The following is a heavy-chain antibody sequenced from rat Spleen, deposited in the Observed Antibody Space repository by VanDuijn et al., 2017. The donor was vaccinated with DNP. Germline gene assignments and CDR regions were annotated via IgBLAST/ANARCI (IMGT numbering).Heavy chain of an antibody. CDR1: GFTFSNYD. CDR2: IATSGGNI. Sequence: EVQLVESGGGLVQPGRSLTLSCAASGFTFSNYDMAWVRQAPKKGLEWVASIATSGGNIYYRDSVKGRFTISRDNAKSTLYLQMDSLRSEETATYYCAKAGGYSPWYFDYWGQGVMVTVSS. J-gene: IGHJ2*01. CDR3: AKAGGYSPWYFDY. V-gene: IGHV5S23*01. D-gene: IGHD1-11*01.